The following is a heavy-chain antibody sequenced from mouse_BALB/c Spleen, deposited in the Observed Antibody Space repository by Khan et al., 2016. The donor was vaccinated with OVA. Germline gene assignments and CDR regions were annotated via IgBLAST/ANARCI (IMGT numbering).Heavy chain of an antibody. CDR2: IRKKASGYTT. V-gene: IGHV7-3*02. Sequence: EVELVESGGGLVEPGGSLRLSCATSGFTFSDYYMSWVRQPPGKALEWLGFIRKKASGYTTEYSASVKGRFTISRDNSQSILSLQMNSLRAEDSATYYCARVDYGYGFAYWGQGTLVTVSA. J-gene: IGHJ3*01. D-gene: IGHD1-2*01. CDR1: GFTFSDYY. CDR3: ARVDYGYGFAY.